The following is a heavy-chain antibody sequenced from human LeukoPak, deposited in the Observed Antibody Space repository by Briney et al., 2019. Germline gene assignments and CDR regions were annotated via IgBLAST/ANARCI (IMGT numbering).Heavy chain of an antibody. J-gene: IGHJ6*02. CDR3: AAPGGYSSSSDYYYYYGMDV. V-gene: IGHV1-58*02. CDR2: IVVGSGNT. CDR1: GFTFTSSA. D-gene: IGHD6-6*01. Sequence: SVKVPCKASGFTFTSSAMQWVRQARGQRLEWIGWIVVGSGNTNYAQKFQERVTITRDMSTSTAYMELSSLRSEDTAVYYCAAPGGYSSSSDYYYYYGMDVWGQGTTVTVSS.